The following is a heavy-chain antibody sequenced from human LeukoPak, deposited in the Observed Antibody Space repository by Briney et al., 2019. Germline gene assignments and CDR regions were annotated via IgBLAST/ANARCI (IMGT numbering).Heavy chain of an antibody. D-gene: IGHD5-18*01. V-gene: IGHV3-48*01. CDR1: GFTFSKYS. J-gene: IGHJ4*02. CDR2: ISTSSSAI. Sequence: GGSLRLSCAASGFTFSKYSMNWVRQAPGQGLEWVSYISTSSSAIYYADSVKGRFTISRDNSKNTLYLQMNSLRAEDTAVYYCAKDVGGYSYGYPLDYWGQGTLVTVSS. CDR3: AKDVGGYSYGYPLDY.